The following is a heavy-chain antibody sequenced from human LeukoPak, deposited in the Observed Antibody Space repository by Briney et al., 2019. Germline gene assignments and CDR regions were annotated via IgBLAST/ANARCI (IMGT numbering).Heavy chain of an antibody. Sequence: GGSLRLSCAASGFTFNSYAMSWVRQAPGKGLEWVSTISDSGSSTYYADSVKDRFTISRDNSKNTLYLQVNSLRAEDTALYYCAKDTVIQGVFDYWGQGTLVTVSS. CDR2: ISDSGSST. CDR3: AKDTVIQGVFDY. J-gene: IGHJ4*02. CDR1: GFTFNSYA. V-gene: IGHV3-23*01. D-gene: IGHD3-10*01.